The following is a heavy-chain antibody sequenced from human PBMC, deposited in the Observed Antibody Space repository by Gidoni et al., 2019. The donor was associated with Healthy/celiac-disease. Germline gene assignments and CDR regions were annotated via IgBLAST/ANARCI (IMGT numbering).Heavy chain of an antibody. CDR3: ARDRQGSLSDYGMDV. J-gene: IGHJ6*02. V-gene: IGHV4-31*03. CDR1: ACSISSGGYY. Sequence: QVQLQESGPGLVKPSPTLSLPCTVSACSISSGGYYWSWIRQHPGKGLEWIGYIYYSGSTYYNPSLKSRVTISVDTSKNQFSLKLSSVTAADTAVYYCARDRQGSLSDYGMDVWGQGTTVTVSS. D-gene: IGHD3-10*01. CDR2: IYYSGST.